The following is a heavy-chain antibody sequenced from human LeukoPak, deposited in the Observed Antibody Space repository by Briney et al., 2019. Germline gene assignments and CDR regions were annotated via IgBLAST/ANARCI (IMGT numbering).Heavy chain of an antibody. CDR1: GDSLSSSRFS. Sequence: SETLSLTCHVSGDSLSSSRFSWSWIRQPAGKGLEWIGRIYATGNTYYNPSLKSRVAMSVDAPRNQFTLTLTSVTAADTAIYYCARLKTGDVHKKTNKWFDPWGQGTLVTVSS. V-gene: IGHV4-61*02. CDR2: IYATGNT. J-gene: IGHJ5*02. D-gene: IGHD7-27*01. CDR3: ARLKTGDVHKKTNKWFDP.